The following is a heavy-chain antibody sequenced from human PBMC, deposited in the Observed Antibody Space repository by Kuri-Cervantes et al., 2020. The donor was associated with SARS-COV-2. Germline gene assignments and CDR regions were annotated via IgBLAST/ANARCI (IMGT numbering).Heavy chain of an antibody. V-gene: IGHV4-39*07. CDR1: GGSISSSSYY. J-gene: IGHJ4*02. D-gene: IGHD2-8*02. CDR2: IYYSGST. CDR3: ASIELDGVAQFEIFDY. Sequence: CTVSGGSISSSSYYWGWIRQPPGKGLEWIGSIYYSGSTYYNPSLKSRVTISVDTSKNQFSLKLSSVTAADTAVYYCASIELDGVAQFEIFDYWGQGTLVTVSS.